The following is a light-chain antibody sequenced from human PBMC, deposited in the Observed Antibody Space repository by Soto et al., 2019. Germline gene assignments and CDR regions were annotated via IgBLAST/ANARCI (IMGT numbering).Light chain of an antibody. CDR2: GNN. J-gene: IGLJ1*01. Sequence: QSVLTQPPSVSGAPGQRVTISCTGSSSNIGAGYDVHWYQQLPGTAPKLLIYGNNNRPSGVPDRFSGSKSGTSASLAITRLQAEDEADYYCAAWDDSPNYVFGTGTKVTVL. V-gene: IGLV1-40*01. CDR1: SSNIGAGYD. CDR3: AAWDDSPNYV.